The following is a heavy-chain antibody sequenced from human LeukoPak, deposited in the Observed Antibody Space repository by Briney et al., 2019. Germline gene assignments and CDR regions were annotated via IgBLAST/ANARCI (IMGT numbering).Heavy chain of an antibody. V-gene: IGHV3-23*01. Sequence: GGSLRLSCAASGFTFNSYAMRWVRQAPGKGLEWVSVISGSGDTTYYAGSVKGRFTISRDNSKNTLYLQVNSLRAEDTAVYYCAVETELGFDYWGQGTLVTVSS. CDR2: ISGSGDTT. D-gene: IGHD7-27*01. CDR3: AVETELGFDY. J-gene: IGHJ4*02. CDR1: GFTFNSYA.